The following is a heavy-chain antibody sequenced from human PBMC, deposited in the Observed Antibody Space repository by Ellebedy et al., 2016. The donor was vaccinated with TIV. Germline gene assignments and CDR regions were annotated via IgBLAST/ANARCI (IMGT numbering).Heavy chain of an antibody. Sequence: SETLSLTXTVSGGSISSGGYYWSWIRQHPGKGLEWIGYIYYSGSTHYSPSLKSRVTISVDTSKNQFSLKLSSVTAADTAVYYCASIKWELPRYYYYYYYMDVWGKGTTVTVSS. CDR2: IYYSGST. CDR3: ASIKWELPRYYYYYYYMDV. J-gene: IGHJ6*03. CDR1: GGSISSGGYY. V-gene: IGHV4-31*03. D-gene: IGHD1-26*01.